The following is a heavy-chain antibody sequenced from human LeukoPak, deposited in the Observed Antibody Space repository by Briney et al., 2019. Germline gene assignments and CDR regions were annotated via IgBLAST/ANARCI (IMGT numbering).Heavy chain of an antibody. D-gene: IGHD4-17*01. J-gene: IGHJ4*02. V-gene: IGHV3-30-3*01. CDR3: ARSEGTTVTMFDY. CDR1: GFTLSNYP. CDR2: IPYDGGNN. Sequence: PGGSLRLSCAASGFTLSNYPMHWVLRAAGKGVEWVAVIPYDGGNNNYSHSVKGRFTISRDNSKNTLYLQMNSLRPEDTAVYYCARSEGTTVTMFDYWGQGTLVTVSS.